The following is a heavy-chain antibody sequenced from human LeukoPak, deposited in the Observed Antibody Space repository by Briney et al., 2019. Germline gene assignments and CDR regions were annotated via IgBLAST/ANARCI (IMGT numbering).Heavy chain of an antibody. CDR1: GGTFTSYA. CDR2: IIPIFGTA. J-gene: IGHJ6*04. V-gene: IGHV1-69*01. Sequence: EASVKVSCEASGGTFTSYAISWVRQAPGQGLEWMGGIIPIFGTANYAQKFQGRVTITADESTSTAYMELSSLRSEDTAVYYRARVRDLGCCSSTSCQNYYYYYGMDVWGKGTTVTVSS. D-gene: IGHD2-2*01. CDR3: ARVRDLGCCSSTSCQNYYYYYGMDV.